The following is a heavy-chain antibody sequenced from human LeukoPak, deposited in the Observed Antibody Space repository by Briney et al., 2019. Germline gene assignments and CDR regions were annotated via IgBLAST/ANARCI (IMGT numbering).Heavy chain of an antibody. CDR2: INPKSGGT. D-gene: IGHD4-11*01. V-gene: IGHV1-2*02. Sequence: ASVKVSCKASGYTFTGFYIHWVRQAPGQGLEWMGWINPKSGGTNSAQKFQGRVTMTRDTSISTAYMELSSLRSDDTAVYYCARDPIDYIGGIDYWGLGTLVTVSS. J-gene: IGHJ4*02. CDR3: ARDPIDYIGGIDY. CDR1: GYTFTGFY.